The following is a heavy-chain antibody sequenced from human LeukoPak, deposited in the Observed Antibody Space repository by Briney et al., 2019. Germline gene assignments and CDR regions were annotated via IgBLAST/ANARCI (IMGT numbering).Heavy chain of an antibody. J-gene: IGHJ4*02. D-gene: IGHD1-14*01. CDR2: ISSGGDTI. V-gene: IGHV3-48*01. CDR1: GFTFNTYN. Sequence: GGSLRLSCAASGFTFNTYNMNWVRQAPGKGLEWVSCISSGGDTIYSADSVKGRFIISRDNAKNSLYLQMNGLKTEDTAVYYCVRRYPGDYFDSWGQGTLVTVSS. CDR3: VRRYPGDYFDS.